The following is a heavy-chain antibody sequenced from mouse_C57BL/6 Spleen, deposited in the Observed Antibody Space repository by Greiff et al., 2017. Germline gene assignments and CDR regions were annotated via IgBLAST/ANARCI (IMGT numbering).Heavy chain of an antibody. J-gene: IGHJ2*01. V-gene: IGHV1-19*01. CDR3: ARPGDYDGYYFDY. CDR2: INPYNGGT. Sequence: VQLQQSGPVLVKPGASVKMSCKASGYTFTDYYMNWVKQSHGKSLEWIGVINPYNGGTSYNQKFKGKATLTVDKSSSTAYMELNSLTSEDSAVYYCARPGDYDGYYFDYWGQGTTLTVSS. CDR1: GYTFTDYY. D-gene: IGHD2-4*01.